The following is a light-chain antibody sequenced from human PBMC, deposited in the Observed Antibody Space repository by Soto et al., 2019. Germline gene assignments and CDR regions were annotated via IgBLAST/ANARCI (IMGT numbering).Light chain of an antibody. Sequence: EIVMTQSPATLSVSPGERATLSCRASQSVSSNLAWYQQKPAQAPRLLIYGASTRATGIPATFSGSGSGTAFTLTISSRQSEDVAVYYWQQYNNWPPLTFGGGTKVEIK. CDR1: QSVSSN. V-gene: IGKV3-15*01. J-gene: IGKJ4*01. CDR3: QQYNNWPPLT. CDR2: GAS.